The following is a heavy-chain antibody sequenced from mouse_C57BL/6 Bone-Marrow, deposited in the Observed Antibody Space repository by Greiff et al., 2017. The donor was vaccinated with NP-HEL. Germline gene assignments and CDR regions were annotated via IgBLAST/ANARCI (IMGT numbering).Heavy chain of an antibody. CDR2: IDPNSGGT. D-gene: IGHD2-10*02. Sequence: VQLQQPGAELVKPGASVKLSCKASGYTFTSYWMHWVKQRPGRGLEWIGRIDPNSGGTKYNEKFKSKATLTVDKPSSTAYMPLSSLTSEDSAVYYCARGMVKRWLYAMDYWGQGTSVTVSS. CDR1: GYTFTSYW. CDR3: ARGMVKRWLYAMDY. J-gene: IGHJ4*01. V-gene: IGHV1-72*01.